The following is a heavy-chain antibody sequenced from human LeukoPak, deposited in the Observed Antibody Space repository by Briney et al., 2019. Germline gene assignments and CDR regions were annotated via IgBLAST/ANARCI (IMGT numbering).Heavy chain of an antibody. J-gene: IGHJ3*02. D-gene: IGHD2-2*01. CDR3: APDCSSTSCYRDDAFDI. Sequence: GGSLRLSCAAPGFTFSSYAMSWVRQAPGEGLEWVSAISGSGGSTYYADSVKGRFTISRDNSKNTLYLQMNSLRAEDTAVYYCAPDCSSTSCYRDDAFDIWGQGTMVTVSS. CDR1: GFTFSSYA. V-gene: IGHV3-23*01. CDR2: ISGSGGST.